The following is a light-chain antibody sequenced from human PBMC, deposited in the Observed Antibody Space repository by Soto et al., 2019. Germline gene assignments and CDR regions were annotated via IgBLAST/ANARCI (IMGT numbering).Light chain of an antibody. CDR3: QQRSNWPRSIT. J-gene: IGKJ5*01. CDR2: DAS. CDR1: QSVSSY. Sequence: TTATATLSLSPGERAPLSCRAIQSVSSYLAWYQQKPGQAPRLLIYDASNRATGIPARFSGSGSGTDFTLTISSLEPEDFAVYYCQQRSNWPRSITFGQGTRLE. V-gene: IGKV3-11*01.